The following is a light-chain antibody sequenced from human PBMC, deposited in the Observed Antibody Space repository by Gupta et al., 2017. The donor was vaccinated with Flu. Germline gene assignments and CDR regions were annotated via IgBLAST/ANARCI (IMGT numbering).Light chain of an antibody. V-gene: IGKV1-39*01. CDR2: GIS. CDR3: QQPCSAPRT. Sequence: DIQMTQSPSSLSASVGDRVTITCRASQTIRNYLNWYQQRPGKAPKLLIYGISTLHSGVPSRFSGSGYGTDFTLPITSLEPEDFATYYCQQPCSAPRTFGQGTKVEIK. J-gene: IGKJ1*01. CDR1: QTIRNY.